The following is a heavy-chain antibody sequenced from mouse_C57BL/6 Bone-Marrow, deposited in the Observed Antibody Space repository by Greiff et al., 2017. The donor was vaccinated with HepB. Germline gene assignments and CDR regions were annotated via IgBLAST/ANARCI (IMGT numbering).Heavy chain of an antibody. CDR1: GYTFTSYW. J-gene: IGHJ2*01. Sequence: VQLQQSGAELVKPGASVKLSCKASGYTFTSYWMHWVKQRPGQGLEWIGMIHPNSGSTNYNEKFKSKATLTVDKSSSTAYMQLSSPTSEDSAVYYCTRRGIYDYALYYWGQGTTLTVSS. CDR3: TRRGIYDYALYY. D-gene: IGHD2-4*01. V-gene: IGHV1-64*01. CDR2: IHPNSGST.